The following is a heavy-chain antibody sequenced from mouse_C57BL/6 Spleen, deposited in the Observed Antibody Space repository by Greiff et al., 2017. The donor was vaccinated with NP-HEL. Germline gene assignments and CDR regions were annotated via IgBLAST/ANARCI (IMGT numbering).Heavy chain of an antibody. CDR3: AREETGFFDY. J-gene: IGHJ2*01. D-gene: IGHD4-1*01. CDR2: IYPGDGDT. CDR1: GYAFSSSW. V-gene: IGHV1-82*01. Sequence: QVQLKESGPELVKPGASVKISCKASGYAFSSSWMNWVKQRPGKGLEWIGRIYPGDGDTNYNGKFKGKATLTADKSSSTAYMQLSSLTSEDSAVYFCAREETGFFDYWGKGTTLTVSS.